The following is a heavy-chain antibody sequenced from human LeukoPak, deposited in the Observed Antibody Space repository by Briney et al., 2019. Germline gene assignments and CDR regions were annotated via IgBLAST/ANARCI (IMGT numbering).Heavy chain of an antibody. D-gene: IGHD6-13*01. CDR1: GGSISSGGYY. CDR2: IYYSGST. Sequence: SQTLFLTCTVSGGSISSGGYYWSWIRQHPGKGLEWIGYIYYSGSTYYNPSLKSRVTISVDTSKNQFSLKLSSVTAADTAVYYCARGGYSSSWFDYWGQGTLVTVSS. V-gene: IGHV4-31*03. CDR3: ARGGYSSSWFDY. J-gene: IGHJ4*02.